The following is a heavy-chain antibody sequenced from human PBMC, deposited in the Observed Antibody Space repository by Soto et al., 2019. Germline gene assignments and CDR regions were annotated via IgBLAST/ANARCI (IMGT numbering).Heavy chain of an antibody. J-gene: IGHJ4*02. Sequence: QLQLRESGPGLVQPSGTLSLTCDVSGDSLTNNHWWSWVRQAPGKGLEWIGEIWHTGRPNYNPSLKSRVANSIDKANNQFSLKLSSVTAADTAVYYCVRDSRTGCSSINCYMHWGQGTLVTVSS. CDR2: IWHTGRP. CDR3: VRDSRTGCSSINCYMH. CDR1: GDSLTNNHW. V-gene: IGHV4-4*02. D-gene: IGHD2-15*01.